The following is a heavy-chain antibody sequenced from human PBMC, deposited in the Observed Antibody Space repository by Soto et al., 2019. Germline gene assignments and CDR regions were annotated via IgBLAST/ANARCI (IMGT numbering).Heavy chain of an antibody. J-gene: IGHJ4*02. V-gene: IGHV4-59*08. CDR2: IYYSGST. Sequence: PSETLSLTCTVSGGSISSYYWSWIRQPPGKGLEWIGYIYYSGSTNYNPSLKSRVTISVDTSKNQFSLKLSSVTAADTAVYYCARHSRGQQLVSYFDYWGQGTLVTVSS. D-gene: IGHD6-13*01. CDR1: GGSISSYY. CDR3: ARHSRGQQLVSYFDY.